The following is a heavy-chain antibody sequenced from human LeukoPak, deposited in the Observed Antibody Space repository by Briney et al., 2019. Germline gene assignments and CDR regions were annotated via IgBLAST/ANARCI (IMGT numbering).Heavy chain of an antibody. CDR1: GGSISSYY. Sequence: SETLSLTCTVPGGSISSYYWSWIRQPPGKGLEWIGYIYYTGSTNYNPSLKSRVTISVDTSKNQFSLKLSSVTAADTAVYYCASVVGLNWFDPWGQGTLVTVSS. CDR2: IYYTGST. V-gene: IGHV4-59*01. J-gene: IGHJ5*02. D-gene: IGHD2-15*01. CDR3: ASVVGLNWFDP.